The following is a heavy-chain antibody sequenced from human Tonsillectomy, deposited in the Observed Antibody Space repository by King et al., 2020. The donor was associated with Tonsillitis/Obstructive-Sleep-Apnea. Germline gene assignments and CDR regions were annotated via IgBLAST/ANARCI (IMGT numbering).Heavy chain of an antibody. CDR3: ARYPGTIVRGVVIPYMDV. CDR2: INSDGTGP. CDR1: GFTFNNYW. J-gene: IGHJ6*03. D-gene: IGHD3-10*01. V-gene: IGHV3-74*01. Sequence: EVQLVESGGGLVQPGGSLRLSCAASGFTFNNYWMHWVRQTPEKGLVWVSRINSDGTGPIYADSVKGRFTISRDNAKNTLYLQMNGLRAEDTAVYYCARYPGTIVRGVVIPYMDVWGKGTTVTVSS.